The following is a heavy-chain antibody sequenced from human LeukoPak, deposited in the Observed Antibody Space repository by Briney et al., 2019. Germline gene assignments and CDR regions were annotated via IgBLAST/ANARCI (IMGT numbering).Heavy chain of an antibody. D-gene: IGHD6-13*01. CDR1: GGTFSSYA. CDR3: ARGGAAAGSLGDYYYYYMDV. CDR2: IIPIFGTA. Sequence: SVKVSCKASGGTFSSYAISWVRQAPGQGLEWMGGIIPIFGTANYAQKFQGRVTITTDESTSTAYMELSSLRSEDTAVYYCARGGAAAGSLGDYYYYYMDVWGKGTTVTVSS. J-gene: IGHJ6*03. V-gene: IGHV1-69*05.